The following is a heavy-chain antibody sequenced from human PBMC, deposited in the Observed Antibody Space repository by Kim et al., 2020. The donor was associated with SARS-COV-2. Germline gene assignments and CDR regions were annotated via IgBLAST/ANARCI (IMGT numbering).Heavy chain of an antibody. CDR2: DGNGK. V-gene: IGHV3-7*03. CDR3: TSAGGWY. J-gene: IGHJ4*02. Sequence: DGNGKYYVDSVKGRFTISRDNAKNSLYLQMNRLGVEDTAVYYCTSAGGWYWGQGSLVTVSS. D-gene: IGHD3-16*01.